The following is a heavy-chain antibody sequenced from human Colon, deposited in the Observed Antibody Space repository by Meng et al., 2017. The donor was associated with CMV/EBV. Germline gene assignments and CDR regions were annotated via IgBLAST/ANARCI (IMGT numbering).Heavy chain of an antibody. CDR1: GFIFSDSA. V-gene: IGHV3-73*01. D-gene: IGHD6-19*01. J-gene: IGHJ4*02. Sequence: GGSLRLSCAASGFIFSDSAMYWVRQASGKGLEWVGLIRSKANNYATTYAASVEGRFTISRDDSKNMVYLEMNSLKTEDTAVYYCSRPTAVASSATDYWGQGTLVTVSS. CDR2: IRSKANNYAT. CDR3: SRPTAVASSATDY.